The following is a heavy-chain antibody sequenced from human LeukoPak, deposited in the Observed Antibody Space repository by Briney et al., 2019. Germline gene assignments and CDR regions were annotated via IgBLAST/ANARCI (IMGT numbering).Heavy chain of an antibody. CDR1: GYTFTGYY. V-gene: IGHV1-2*02. CDR3: ARAGARTGASSWFDP. D-gene: IGHD1-1*01. J-gene: IGHJ5*02. Sequence: ASVKVSCKASGYTFTGYYMHWVRQAPGQGLEWMGWINPNSGGTNYAQKFQGRVTMTRDTSISTAYMELSRLRSDDTAVYYCARAGARTGASSWFDPWGQGTLVTVSS. CDR2: INPNSGGT.